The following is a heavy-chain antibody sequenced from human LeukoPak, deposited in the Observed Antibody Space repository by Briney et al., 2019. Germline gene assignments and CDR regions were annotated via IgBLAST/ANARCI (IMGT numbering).Heavy chain of an antibody. CDR2: ISYDGIIK. CDR3: ATGGGVTDHYPFIGKYFDL. CDR1: GFTFDAYA. V-gene: IGHV3-30*09. Sequence: GGSLRLSCVASGFTFDAYALHWVRQAPGKGLEWVAVISYDGIIKYYTDSVKGRFAISRDNSKNTLFLQMNSLRSEDTAVYYCATGGGVTDHYPFIGKYFDLWGRGTLVTVFS. J-gene: IGHJ2*01. D-gene: IGHD2-21*02.